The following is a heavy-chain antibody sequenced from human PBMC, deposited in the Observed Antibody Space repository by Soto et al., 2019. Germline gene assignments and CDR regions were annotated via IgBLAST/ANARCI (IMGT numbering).Heavy chain of an antibody. J-gene: IGHJ6*02. Sequence: SETLSLTCAVYGGSFSGYYWSWIRQPPGKGLEWIGEINHSGSTNYNPSLKSRVTISVDTSKNQFSLKLSSVTAADTAVYYCARGRITMVRGVIISSNYYYYGMDVWGQGTTVTVSS. V-gene: IGHV4-34*01. CDR3: ARGRITMVRGVIISSNYYYYGMDV. CDR1: GGSFSGYY. CDR2: INHSGST. D-gene: IGHD3-10*01.